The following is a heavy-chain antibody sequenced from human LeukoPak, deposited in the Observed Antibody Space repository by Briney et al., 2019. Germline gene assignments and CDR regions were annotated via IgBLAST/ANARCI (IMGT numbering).Heavy chain of an antibody. CDR2: INHSGSP. CDR1: GGSFSGYY. CDR3: ARPYGSGSYFDY. Sequence: PSETLSLTCAVYGGSFSGYYWSWIRQPPGKGLEWIGEINHSGSPNYNPSLKSRVTISVDTSKNQFSLKLSSVTAADTAVYYCARPYGSGSYFDYWGQGTLVTVSS. V-gene: IGHV4-34*01. J-gene: IGHJ4*02. D-gene: IGHD3-10*01.